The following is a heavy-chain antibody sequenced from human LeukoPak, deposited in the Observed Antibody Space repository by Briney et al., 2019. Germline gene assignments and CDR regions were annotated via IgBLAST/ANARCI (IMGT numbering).Heavy chain of an antibody. CDR3: ARGIQNYYYYGMDV. Sequence: ASVKVSCKASGYTFTSYAISWVRQAPGQGLEWMGGIIPIFGTANYAQKFQGRVTITADESTSTAYMELSSLRSEDTAVYYCARGIQNYYYYGMDVWGQGTTVTVSS. D-gene: IGHD1-1*01. J-gene: IGHJ6*02. CDR1: GYTFTSYA. V-gene: IGHV1-69*13. CDR2: IIPIFGTA.